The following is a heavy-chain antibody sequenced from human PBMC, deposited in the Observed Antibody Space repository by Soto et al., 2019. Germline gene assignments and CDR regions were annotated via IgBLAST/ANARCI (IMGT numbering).Heavy chain of an antibody. D-gene: IGHD2-2*01. CDR2: IYYSGST. J-gene: IGHJ6*03. V-gene: IGHV4-59*08. Sequence: QVQLQESGPGLVRPSETLSLTCTVSGGSFSSYYWTWIRQSPGKGLEWIGYIYYSGSTDYNPSLWGRLAISLYSSKIQFSLKLNSRTAADTAVYYWAGRDCSGTNCYYLDYYFMDVWGKGTTVTVS. CDR3: AGRDCSGTNCYYLDYYFMDV. CDR1: GGSFSSYY.